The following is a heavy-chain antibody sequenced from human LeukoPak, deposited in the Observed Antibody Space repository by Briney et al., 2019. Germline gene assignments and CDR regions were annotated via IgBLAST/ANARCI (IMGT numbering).Heavy chain of an antibody. CDR1: GYTFTGYY. CDR3: ARARRITMIVVANNWFDP. Sequence: ASVKVSCKASGYTFTGYYMHWVRQAPGQGLECMGWINPNSGGTNYAQKFQGRVTMTRDTSISTAYMELSRLRSDDTAVYYCARARRITMIVVANNWFDPWGQGTLVTVSS. CDR2: INPNSGGT. D-gene: IGHD3-22*01. V-gene: IGHV1-2*02. J-gene: IGHJ5*02.